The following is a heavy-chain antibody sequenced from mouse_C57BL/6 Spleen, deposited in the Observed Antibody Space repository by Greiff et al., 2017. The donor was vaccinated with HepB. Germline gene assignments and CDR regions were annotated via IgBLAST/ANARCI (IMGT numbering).Heavy chain of an antibody. V-gene: IGHV2-6-1*01. CDR2: IWSDGST. D-gene: IGHD2-5*01. J-gene: IGHJ4*01. CDR1: GFSLTSYG. Sequence: VHLVESGPGLVAPSQSLSITCTVSGFSLTSYGVHWVRQPPGKGLEWLVVIWSDGSTTYNSALKSRLSISKDNSKSQVFLKMNSLQTDDTAMYYCARHKSNYDYYAMDYWGQGTSVTVSS. CDR3: ARHKSNYDYYAMDY.